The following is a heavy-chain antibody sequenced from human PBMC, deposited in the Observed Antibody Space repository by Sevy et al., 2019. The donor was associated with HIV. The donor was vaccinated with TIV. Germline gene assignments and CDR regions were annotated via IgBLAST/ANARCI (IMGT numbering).Heavy chain of an antibody. J-gene: IGHJ6*02. Sequence: GGSLRLSCAASGFTFSSYGMHWVRQAPGKGLEWVVVIWYDGSNKYYADSVKGRFTISRDNSKNTLYLQMNSLRAEDTAVYYCARSPATVPYYGMDVWGQGTTVTVSS. CDR3: ARSPATVPYYGMDV. V-gene: IGHV3-33*01. D-gene: IGHD2-2*01. CDR1: GFTFSSYG. CDR2: IWYDGSNK.